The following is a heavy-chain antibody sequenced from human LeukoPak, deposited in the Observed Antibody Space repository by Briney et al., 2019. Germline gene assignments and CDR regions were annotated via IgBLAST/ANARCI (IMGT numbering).Heavy chain of an antibody. V-gene: IGHV3-23*01. Sequence: PGGSLRLSCAASGFTFSRYAMSWVRQAPGKGLEWVSGISGSGSSTYYADSVKGRFTISRDNSKNTLSLQMNSLRAEDTAVYYCAKVVSGWYWDFWGQGTLVTVSS. CDR2: ISGSGSST. J-gene: IGHJ4*02. CDR1: GFTFSRYA. D-gene: IGHD6-19*01. CDR3: AKVVSGWYWDF.